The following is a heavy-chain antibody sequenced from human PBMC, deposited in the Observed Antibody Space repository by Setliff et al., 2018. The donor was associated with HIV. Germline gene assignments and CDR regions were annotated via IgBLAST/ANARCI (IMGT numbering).Heavy chain of an antibody. CDR2: ITPYNGDR. CDR1: GYTFSNYG. V-gene: IGHV1-18*01. Sequence: GASVKVSCKASGYTFSNYGISWVRQAPGQGLEWMGWITPYNGDRNYAQNLQDRVTMTTDTSTNTAYMELSSLRSDDTAVYYCARGGGYWFYNYGIDVWGQGTTVTVSS. J-gene: IGHJ6*02. D-gene: IGHD2-8*02. CDR3: ARGGGYWFYNYGIDV.